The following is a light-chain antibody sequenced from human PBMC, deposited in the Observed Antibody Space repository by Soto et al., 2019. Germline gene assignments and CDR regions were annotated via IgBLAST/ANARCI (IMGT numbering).Light chain of an antibody. CDR2: ATS. CDR3: QHYNSWPRTWT. Sequence: EIVLTQSPGTLSLSPGDRATLSCRASQSVSSTFLAWFQQKPGQAPRLLIYATSSRATGIPDRFSGSGSGTDFALTISRLEPEDFAVYHCQHYNSWPRTWTFGQGTKVEIK. CDR1: QSVSSTF. V-gene: IGKV3-20*01. J-gene: IGKJ1*01.